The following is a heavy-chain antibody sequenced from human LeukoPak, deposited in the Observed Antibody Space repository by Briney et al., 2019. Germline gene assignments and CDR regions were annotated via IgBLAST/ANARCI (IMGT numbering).Heavy chain of an antibody. CDR3: ARLNYYYYYGMDV. CDR1: GGPISSYY. J-gene: IGHJ6*02. Sequence: PSETPSLTCTVPGGPISSYYWSWIRQTPGKGLEWIWYIYYSGRTNYNPSLKSRVTISVDTSKNQFSLKLSSVTAADTAVYYCARLNYYYYYGMDVWGQGTTVTVSS. V-gene: IGHV4-59*08. CDR2: IYYSGRT.